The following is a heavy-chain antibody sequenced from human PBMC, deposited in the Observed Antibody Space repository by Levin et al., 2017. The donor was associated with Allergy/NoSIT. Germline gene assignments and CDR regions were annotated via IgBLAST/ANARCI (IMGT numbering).Heavy chain of an antibody. V-gene: IGHV1-46*01. J-gene: IGHJ5*02. Sequence: ASVKVSCKASGYTFTSYYMHWVRQAPGQGLEWMGIINPSGGSTSYAQKFQGRVTMTRDTSTSTVYMELSSLRSEDTAVYYCARGPIAAAGRGGNWFDPWGQGTLVTVSS. CDR3: ARGPIAAAGRGGNWFDP. CDR2: INPSGGST. D-gene: IGHD6-13*01. CDR1: GYTFTSYY.